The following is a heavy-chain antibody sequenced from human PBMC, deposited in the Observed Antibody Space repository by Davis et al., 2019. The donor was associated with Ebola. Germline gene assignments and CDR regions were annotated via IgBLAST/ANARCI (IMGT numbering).Heavy chain of an antibody. D-gene: IGHD1-26*01. J-gene: IGHJ2*01. CDR2: ISGSGGRT. V-gene: IGHV3-23*01. CDR1: GFTFSSYA. CDR3: AKDQWEDDYWYFDH. Sequence: PGGSLRLSCAASGFTFSSYAMTWARQAPGKGLEWVSAISGSGGRTNYADSVKGRFTISRDNSKNTLYLQMNSPRAEDTAVYYCAKDQWEDDYWYFDHWGRGTLVTVSS.